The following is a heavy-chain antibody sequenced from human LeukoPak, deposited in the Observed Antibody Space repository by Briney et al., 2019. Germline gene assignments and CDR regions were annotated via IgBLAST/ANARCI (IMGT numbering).Heavy chain of an antibody. CDR1: GGSISSGGYY. V-gene: IGHV4-30-2*01. D-gene: IGHD3-22*01. CDR3: ARDDRLRYYDSSGGAFDI. J-gene: IGHJ3*02. Sequence: SETLSLTCTVSGGSISSGGYYWSWIRQPPGKGLEWIGYIYHSGSTYYNPSLKSRVTISVDRSKNQFSLKLSSVTAADTAVYYCARDDRLRYYDSSGGAFDIWGQGTMVTVSS. CDR2: IYHSGST.